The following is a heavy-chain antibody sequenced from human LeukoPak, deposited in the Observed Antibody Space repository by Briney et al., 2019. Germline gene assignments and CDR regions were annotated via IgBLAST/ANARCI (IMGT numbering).Heavy chain of an antibody. J-gene: IGHJ4*02. CDR1: GYTFSGYP. CDR2: VSAGDGVA. V-gene: IGHV3-23*01. Sequence: GGSLRLSCAASGYTFSGYPMTWVRQAPGKGLEWVSGVSAGDGVAYYADSVKGRFTISRDNSRNTLYLQMNSLRVEDTAVYYCAKDNRRDYGDYDPYWGQGTLVTVSS. CDR3: AKDNRRDYGDYDPY. D-gene: IGHD4-17*01.